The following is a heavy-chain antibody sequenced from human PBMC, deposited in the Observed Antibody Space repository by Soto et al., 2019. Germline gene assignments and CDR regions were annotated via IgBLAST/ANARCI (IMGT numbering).Heavy chain of an antibody. D-gene: IGHD3-22*01. CDR2: IVVGSGNT. J-gene: IGHJ3*02. Sequence: VASVKVSCKASGFTFTSSAVQWVRQARGQRLEWIGWIVVGSGNTNYAQKFQERVTITRDMSTSTAYMELSSLRSEDTAVYYCAREVNYYDSSFHAFDIWGQGTMVTVSS. V-gene: IGHV1-58*01. CDR1: GFTFTSSA. CDR3: AREVNYYDSSFHAFDI.